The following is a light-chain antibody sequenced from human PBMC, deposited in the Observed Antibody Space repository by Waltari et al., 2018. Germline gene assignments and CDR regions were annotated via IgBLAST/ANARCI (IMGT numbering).Light chain of an antibody. CDR1: QYVSTK. J-gene: IGKJ5*01. CDR3: QQYNNWPPIT. V-gene: IGKV3-15*01. CDR2: SAS. Sequence: TVMTQAPVTLSVFPGERANLSCRASQYVSTKLAWYQPKPGKSPRLLIYSASARATGVPPRFGGSGSGPQFTLPITRVQSEAVALYYCQQYNNWPPITFGQGTRVQIK.